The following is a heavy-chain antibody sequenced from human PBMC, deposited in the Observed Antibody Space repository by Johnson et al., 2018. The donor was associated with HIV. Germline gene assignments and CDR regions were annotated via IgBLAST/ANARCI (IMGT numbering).Heavy chain of an antibody. Sequence: QVQLVESGGNLVQPGGSLRLSCAVSGFTFSSYGMHWVRQAPGKGLEWVAVISYDGSNKYYADSVKGRFTISRDNAKNSLYLQMNSLRAEDTAVYYCARGGSYLTLDDAFDIWGQGTMVTVSS. D-gene: IGHD1-26*01. CDR2: ISYDGSNK. J-gene: IGHJ3*02. CDR1: GFTFSSYG. CDR3: ARGGSYLTLDDAFDI. V-gene: IGHV3-30*03.